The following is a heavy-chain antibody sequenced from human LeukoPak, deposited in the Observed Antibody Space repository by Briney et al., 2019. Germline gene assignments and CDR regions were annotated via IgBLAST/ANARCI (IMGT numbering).Heavy chain of an antibody. CDR2: INHNRGT. D-gene: IGHD2-15*01. CDR1: GFTFNDYA. CDR3: AREDYYFDY. Sequence: KPGGSLRLSCTASGFTFNDYAMSWVRQPPGKGLEWIGEINHNRGTTYNPSLTSRVTILLDASKNQFSLSLSSVTAADTAVYYCAREDYYFDYWGQGTLVTVSS. J-gene: IGHJ4*02. V-gene: IGHV4-34*01.